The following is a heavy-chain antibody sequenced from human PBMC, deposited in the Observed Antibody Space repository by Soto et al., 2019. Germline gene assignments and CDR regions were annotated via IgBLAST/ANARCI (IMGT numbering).Heavy chain of an antibody. Sequence: PSETLSLTCAVSGGSISSSNWWSWVRQPPGKGLEWIGEIYHSGSTNYNPSLKSRVTISVDKSKNQFSLKLSSVTAADTAVYYCARRRLKGSAGSKNWFDPWGQGTLVTVSS. V-gene: IGHV4-4*02. CDR2: IYHSGST. D-gene: IGHD3-10*01. J-gene: IGHJ5*02. CDR1: GGSISSSNW. CDR3: ARRRLKGSAGSKNWFDP.